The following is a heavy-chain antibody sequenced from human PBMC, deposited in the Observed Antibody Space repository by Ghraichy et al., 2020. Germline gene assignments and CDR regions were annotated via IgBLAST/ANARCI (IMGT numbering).Heavy chain of an antibody. CDR3: ATALDDSSGYYLHYYYYYGMDV. J-gene: IGHJ6*02. Sequence: ASVKVSCKASGYTFTSYYMHWVRQAPGQGLEWMGIINPSGGSTSYAQKFQGRVTMTRDTSTSTVYMELSSLRSEDTAVYYCATALDDSSGYYLHYYYYYGMDVWGQGTTVTVSS. CDR2: INPSGGST. D-gene: IGHD3-22*01. V-gene: IGHV1-46*01. CDR1: GYTFTSYY.